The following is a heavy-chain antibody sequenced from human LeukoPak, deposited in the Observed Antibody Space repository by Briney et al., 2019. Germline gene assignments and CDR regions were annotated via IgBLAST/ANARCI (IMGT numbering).Heavy chain of an antibody. Sequence: ASVKVSCTASGYTFTDRYIHWVRQAPGQGLEWMGWMKPNTGGTKYAEKFQGRVTMTRDTSISTAYMELSSLRSEDTAVYYCARENGGWYNYWGQGTLVTVSS. D-gene: IGHD6-19*01. CDR2: MKPNTGGT. CDR3: ARENGGWYNY. CDR1: GYTFTDRY. V-gene: IGHV1-2*02. J-gene: IGHJ4*02.